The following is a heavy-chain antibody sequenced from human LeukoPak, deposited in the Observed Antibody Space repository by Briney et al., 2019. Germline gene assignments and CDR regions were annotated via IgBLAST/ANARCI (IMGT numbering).Heavy chain of an antibody. CDR3: ARVPPYCSTTSCYWGGNWFDP. V-gene: IGHV1-2*02. Sequence: GASVKVSCKASGFTFSGYYMHWVRQAPGQGLEWMAWISPNSGGTNYVQKFQGRVTVTRDTSISTAYMELSRLRSDDTAVYHCARVPPYCSTTSCYWGGNWFDPWGQGTLVTVSS. CDR2: ISPNSGGT. D-gene: IGHD2-2*01. J-gene: IGHJ5*02. CDR1: GFTFSGYY.